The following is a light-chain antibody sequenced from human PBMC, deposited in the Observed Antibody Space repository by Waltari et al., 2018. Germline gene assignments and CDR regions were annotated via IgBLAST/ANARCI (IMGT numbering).Light chain of an antibody. CDR2: DAS. J-gene: IGKJ1*01. CDR1: QTIRGW. CDR3: QQYSSFST. Sequence: DIQMTQSPSMLSASVGDRVTITCRASQTIRGWSAWYQLKPGLAPKLLIYDASNLGGGVPSRFSGSGFGTNFTLTISSLQPDDFATYYCQQYSSFSTFGLGTKV. V-gene: IGKV1-5*01.